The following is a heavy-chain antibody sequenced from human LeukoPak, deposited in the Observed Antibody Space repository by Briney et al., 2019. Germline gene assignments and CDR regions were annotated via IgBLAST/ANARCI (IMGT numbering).Heavy chain of an antibody. V-gene: IGHV1-18*04. CDR2: ISAYNGNT. CDR3: ARDLQVLGYCSGGSCYFDY. CDR1: GYTFTGYY. D-gene: IGHD2-15*01. Sequence: ASVKVSCKASGYTFTGYYMHWVRQAPGQGLEWMGWISAYNGNTNYAQKLQGRVTITTDTSTSTAYMELRSLRSDDTAVYYCARDLQVLGYCSGGSCYFDYWGQGTLVTVSS. J-gene: IGHJ4*02.